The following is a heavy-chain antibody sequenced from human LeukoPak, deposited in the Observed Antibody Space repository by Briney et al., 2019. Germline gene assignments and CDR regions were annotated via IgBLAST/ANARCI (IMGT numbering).Heavy chain of an antibody. D-gene: IGHD3-9*01. Sequence: ASVKVSCKASGYTFTSYYMHWVRQAPGQGLEWMGWISAYNGNTNFAQKLQGRVTMTTDTPTTTAYMELRSLRSDDTAVYYCARGVADNDILTGYLSDYWGQGTLVTVSS. V-gene: IGHV1-18*04. CDR1: GYTFTSYY. CDR2: ISAYNGNT. CDR3: ARGVADNDILTGYLSDY. J-gene: IGHJ4*02.